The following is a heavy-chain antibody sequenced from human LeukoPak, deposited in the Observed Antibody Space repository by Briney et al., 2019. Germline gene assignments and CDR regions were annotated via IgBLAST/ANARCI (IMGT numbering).Heavy chain of an antibody. CDR2: INHSGST. Sequence: SETLSLTCAVYGGSFSGYYWSWIRQPPGKGLEWIGEINHSGSTNYNPSLKSRVTISVDTSKNQFSLKLSSVTAADTAVYYCAQYYYDSSGSREFDYWGQGTLVTVSS. V-gene: IGHV4-34*01. J-gene: IGHJ4*02. D-gene: IGHD3-22*01. CDR1: GGSFSGYY. CDR3: AQYYYDSSGSREFDY.